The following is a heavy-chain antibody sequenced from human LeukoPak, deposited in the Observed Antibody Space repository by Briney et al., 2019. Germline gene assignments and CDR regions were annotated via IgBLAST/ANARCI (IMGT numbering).Heavy chain of an antibody. D-gene: IGHD1-1*01. V-gene: IGHV4-39*01. Sequence: SETLSLTCTVSGGSLSSSSYYWGWIRQPPGTGLEWIGSIYYSGSTYYNPSLKSRVTISVDTSKSQFPLKLSSATAADTAVYYCARVPGGALNWFDPWGQGTLVTVSS. CDR3: ARVPGGALNWFDP. CDR1: GGSLSSSSYY. J-gene: IGHJ5*02. CDR2: IYYSGST.